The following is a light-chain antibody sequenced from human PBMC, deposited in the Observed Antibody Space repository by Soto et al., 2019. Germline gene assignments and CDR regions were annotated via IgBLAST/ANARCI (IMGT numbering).Light chain of an antibody. CDR3: KQYGSSGT. J-gene: IGKJ1*01. CDR1: QSVSSSY. V-gene: IGKV3-20*01. CDR2: GAS. Sequence: VLTQSPGTLSLSPGESATLSCRASQSVSSSYLAWYQQKPGQAPRLLIYGASSRATGIQDRFSGSGSGTDFTLTIRRLEPEDFAVYYCKQYGSSGTCGQGTKVDIK.